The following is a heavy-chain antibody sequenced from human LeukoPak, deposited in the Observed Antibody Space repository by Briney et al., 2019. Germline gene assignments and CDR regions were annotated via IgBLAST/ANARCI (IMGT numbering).Heavy chain of an antibody. J-gene: IGHJ6*03. CDR1: GFIVSSNY. D-gene: IGHD2-15*01. CDR3: AKNGDRGAYCTGGTCYPYFYYYMDV. CDR2: IYSGGST. V-gene: IGHV3-53*01. Sequence: GGSLRLSCAASGFIVSSNYMSWVRQAPGKGLEWVSVIYSGGSTHYADSVKGRFTISRDNSKNTLYRQMNSLRAEDMVVYYCAKNGDRGAYCTGGTCYPYFYYYMDVWGKGTTVTI.